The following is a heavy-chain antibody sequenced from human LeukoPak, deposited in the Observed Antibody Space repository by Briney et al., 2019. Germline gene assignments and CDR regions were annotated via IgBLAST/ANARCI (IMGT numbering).Heavy chain of an antibody. J-gene: IGHJ4*02. Sequence: SVKVSCKASGGTFSSYAISWVRQAPGQGLEWMGGIIPIFGTANYAQKFQGRVTITADESTSTAYMELSSLRSEDTAVYYCARGDSSGYLGYFDYWGQGTLVTVSS. CDR2: IIPIFGTA. D-gene: IGHD3-22*01. V-gene: IGHV1-69*13. CDR1: GGTFSSYA. CDR3: ARGDSSGYLGYFDY.